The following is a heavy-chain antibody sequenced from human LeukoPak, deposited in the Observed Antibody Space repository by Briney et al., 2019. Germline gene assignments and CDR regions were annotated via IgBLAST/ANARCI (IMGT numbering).Heavy chain of an antibody. J-gene: IGHJ6*04. V-gene: IGHV1-69*01. CDR3: ASLFYDILPGSYYYGMDV. D-gene: IGHD3-9*01. CDR1: GGTFSSYA. CDR2: IIPFFGTA. Sequence: SVKVSCKASGGTFSSYAISWVRQAPGQGLEWMGGIIPFFGTANYAQKFQGRVTITADESTSTAYMELSSLRSEDTAVYYCASLFYDILPGSYYYGMDVWGKGTTVTVSS.